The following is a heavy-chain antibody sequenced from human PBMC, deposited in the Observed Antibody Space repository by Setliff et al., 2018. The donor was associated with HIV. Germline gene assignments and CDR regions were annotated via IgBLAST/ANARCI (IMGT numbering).Heavy chain of an antibody. Sequence: PGGSLRLSCEASGFTVSSSYMAWVRQAPGQGLEWVSTIYSGGDTYHADSVKGRFTISRDNGKNTLYLQMNSLRAEDSAVYFCARVGLGGAFDIWGQGTKVTVSS. D-gene: IGHD1-26*01. CDR2: IYSGGDT. J-gene: IGHJ3*02. V-gene: IGHV3-66*01. CDR1: GFTVSSSY. CDR3: ARVGLGGAFDI.